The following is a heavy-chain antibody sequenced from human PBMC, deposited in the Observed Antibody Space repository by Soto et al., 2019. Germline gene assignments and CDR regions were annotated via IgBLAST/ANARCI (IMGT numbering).Heavy chain of an antibody. V-gene: IGHV6-1*01. D-gene: IGHD3-16*01. J-gene: IGHJ4*02. CDR2: TYYRSRWYN. Sequence: TLSLTCAISGDSVSGNSAAWNWIRQSPSRGLEWLGRTYYRSRWYNDYAVSVKSRITVTPDTSKNQFSLHLNSVTPEDTAVYYCARELPYYVSSDSYLDYWGQGALVTVSS. CDR1: GDSVSGNSAA. CDR3: ARELPYYVSSDSYLDY.